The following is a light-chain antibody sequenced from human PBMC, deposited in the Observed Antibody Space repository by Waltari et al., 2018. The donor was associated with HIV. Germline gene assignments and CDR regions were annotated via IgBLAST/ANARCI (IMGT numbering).Light chain of an antibody. CDR1: SSDVGGNTY. V-gene: IGLV2-14*01. CDR3: SSYTRSSTL. J-gene: IGLJ2*01. Sequence: QSALTQPASVSGSPGQSITISCTGTSSDVGGNTYVSWYQYPPGKAPKLMIYEVSHRPSGVSNRFSGSKSGNTASLTISGLQAEDEGDYYCSSYTRSSTLFGGGTKLTVL. CDR2: EVS.